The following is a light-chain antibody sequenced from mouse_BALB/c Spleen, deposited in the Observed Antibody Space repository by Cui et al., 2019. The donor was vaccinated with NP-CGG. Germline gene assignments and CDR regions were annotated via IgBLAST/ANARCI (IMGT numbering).Light chain of an antibody. V-gene: IGLV1*01. Sequence: QAVVTQESAITTSPGETVTLTCRSSTGAVTTSNYANWVQEKPDHLFTGLIGGTNNRLPGVPARFSGSLIGDKAALTITGAQTEDETIYFCALWYSNHWVFGGGTKLTVL. CDR2: GTN. J-gene: IGLJ1*01. CDR3: ALWYSNHWV. CDR1: TGAVTTSNY.